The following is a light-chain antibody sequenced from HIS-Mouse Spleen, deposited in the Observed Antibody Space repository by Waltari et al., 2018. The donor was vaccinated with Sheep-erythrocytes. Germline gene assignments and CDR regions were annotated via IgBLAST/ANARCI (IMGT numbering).Light chain of an antibody. CDR1: QSVLYSSNNKNY. CDR3: QQYYSTLLT. Sequence: DIVMIQSPDSLAVSLGERATINCKSSQSVLYSSNNKNYLAWYQQKPGHPPKLLIYWASTRESGVPDRFSGSGSGTDFTLTISSLQAEDVAVYYCQQYYSTLLTFGGGTKVEIK. J-gene: IGKJ4*01. V-gene: IGKV4-1*01. CDR2: WAS.